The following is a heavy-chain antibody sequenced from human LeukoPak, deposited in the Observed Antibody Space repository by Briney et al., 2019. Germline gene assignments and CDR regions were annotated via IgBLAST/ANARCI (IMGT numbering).Heavy chain of an antibody. CDR2: VDGGGETT. V-gene: IGHV3-23*01. J-gene: IGHJ4*02. CDR1: GFTFSSHA. D-gene: IGHD2-21*01. Sequence: TGGSLRLSCAGSGFTFSSHAMSWVRQAPGKGLEWVSAVDGGGETTYYADSVKGRFTVSRDYSKNTLFLQMNSLRVEDTALYYCARSDCGGIYCYVLDHWGQGTLVTVSS. CDR3: ARSDCGGIYCYVLDH.